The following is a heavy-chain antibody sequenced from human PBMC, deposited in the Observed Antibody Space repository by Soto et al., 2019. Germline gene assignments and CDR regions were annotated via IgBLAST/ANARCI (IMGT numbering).Heavy chain of an antibody. D-gene: IGHD3-3*01. CDR2: IKEDGSDM. Sequence: EVQLVESGGGLVQPGGSLRRSCAASGFTFSSYWMSWVRQAPGKGLEWVANIKEDGSDMYYVDSVKGRFTISRDNAKNSLYLQMNSLRAEDTAVYYCATEVWVYYDFWSGYSDYWGQGTLVTVSS. J-gene: IGHJ4*02. CDR3: ATEVWVYYDFWSGYSDY. CDR1: GFTFSSYW. V-gene: IGHV3-7*01.